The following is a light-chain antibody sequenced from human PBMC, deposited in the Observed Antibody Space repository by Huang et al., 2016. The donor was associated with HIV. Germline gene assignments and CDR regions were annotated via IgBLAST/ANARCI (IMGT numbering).Light chain of an antibody. V-gene: IGKV3-20*01. J-gene: IGKJ4*01. CDR3: QQYDDSIT. CDR1: QSVGSSY. CDR2: GAS. Sequence: EIVLTQSPGTQSLSPGERATLSCRASQSVGSSYLAWYQQKPGQSPRLLIYGASSRATGLPDRFSGGGSGTDFTLTISRLEPEDFAVYYCQQYDDSITFGGGTKVEIK.